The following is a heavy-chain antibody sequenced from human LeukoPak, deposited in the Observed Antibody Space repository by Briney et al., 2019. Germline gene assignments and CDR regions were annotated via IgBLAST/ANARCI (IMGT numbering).Heavy chain of an antibody. Sequence: XXGXTFSXXAISWVRQAPGQGLEWMGWINPNSGGTNYAQKFQGRVTMTRDRSINTAYMELSRLRSDDTAVYYCARGLXMXVGXTRXFDPWGQGXLVTVSS. CDR1: GXTFSXXA. V-gene: IGHV1-2*02. CDR3: ARGLXMXVGXTRXFDP. CDR2: INPNSGGT. D-gene: IGHD1-26*01. J-gene: IGHJ5*02.